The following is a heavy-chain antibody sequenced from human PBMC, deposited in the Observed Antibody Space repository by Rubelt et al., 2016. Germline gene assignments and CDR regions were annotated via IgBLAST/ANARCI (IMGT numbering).Heavy chain of an antibody. Sequence: QVQLVQSGAEVKKPGSSVKVSCKASGGTFSSYAISWVRQAPGQGLEWMGRIIPILGIANYAQKFQGRVTITADKSTSTAYMELSSRRSEDTAVYYCARDRLLDDSSGGDAFDIWGQGTMVTVSS. CDR2: IIPILGIA. J-gene: IGHJ3*02. V-gene: IGHV1-69*04. CDR1: GGTFSSYA. CDR3: ARDRLLDDSSGGDAFDI. D-gene: IGHD3-22*01.